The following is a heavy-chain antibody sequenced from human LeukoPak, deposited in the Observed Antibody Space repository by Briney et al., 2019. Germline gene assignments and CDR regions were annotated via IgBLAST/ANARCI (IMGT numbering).Heavy chain of an antibody. J-gene: IGHJ4*02. CDR3: ARWESGTYLILDH. D-gene: IGHD1-26*01. Sequence: PGGSLRLSCAASGFTFSSYSMNWVRQAPGKGLEWVSYISSTISTIYYADSVKGRFTISRDNAKNSLYLQMNSLRDEDTAVYYCARWESGTYLILDHWGPGTLVTVSS. CDR1: GFTFSSYS. CDR2: ISSTISTI. V-gene: IGHV3-48*02.